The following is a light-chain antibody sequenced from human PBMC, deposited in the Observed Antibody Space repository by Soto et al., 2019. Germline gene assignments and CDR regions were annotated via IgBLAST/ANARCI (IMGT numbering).Light chain of an antibody. V-gene: IGKV1-39*01. CDR2: AAS. Sequence: DIQMTQSPSSLSATVGDRVIITCRASQSISSFLNWYQQRPGKAPKLLIYAASTLESGVPSRFSGSGSGTDFTLTINSLQPEEFATYFCQQSYSAPPTFGGGTKVEIK. CDR1: QSISSF. CDR3: QQSYSAPPT. J-gene: IGKJ4*01.